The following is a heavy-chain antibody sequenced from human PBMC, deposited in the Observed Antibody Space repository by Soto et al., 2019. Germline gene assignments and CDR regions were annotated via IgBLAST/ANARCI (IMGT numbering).Heavy chain of an antibody. CDR1: GFNFEEYG. CDR2: PNWDGDDT. CDR3: ARGDIAVAVSSDY. D-gene: IGHD6-19*01. Sequence: EVHLVESGGRVVRPGESLRLSCAASGFNFEEYGMTWVRQAPGKGLEWVAGPNWDGDDTGYADSVQGRFTISRDNAKKFLYLQMNSLRVDDTALYYCARGDIAVAVSSDYWGQGTLVTVSS. J-gene: IGHJ4*02. V-gene: IGHV3-20*04.